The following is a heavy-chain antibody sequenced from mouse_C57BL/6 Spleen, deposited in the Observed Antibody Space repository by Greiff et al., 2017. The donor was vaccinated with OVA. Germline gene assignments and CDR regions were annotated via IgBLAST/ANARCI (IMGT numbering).Heavy chain of an antibody. CDR1: GFNIKDYY. CDR2: IDPEDGDT. J-gene: IGHJ4*01. CDR3: TPYSNDGAMDY. V-gene: IGHV14-1*01. D-gene: IGHD2-12*01. Sequence: VQLQQSGAELVRPGASVKLSCTASGFNIKDYYMHWVKQRPEQGLEWIGRIDPEDGDTEYAPKFQGKATMTADTSSNTAYLQLSSLTSEDTDVYYCTPYSNDGAMDYWGQGTSVTVSS.